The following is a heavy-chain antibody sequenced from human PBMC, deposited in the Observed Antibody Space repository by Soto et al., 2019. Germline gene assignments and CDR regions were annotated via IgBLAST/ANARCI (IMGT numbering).Heavy chain of an antibody. J-gene: IGHJ4*02. Sequence: GASVKVSCKASGGTFSSYAISWVRQAPGQGLEWMGGIIPIFGTANYAQKFQGRVTITTDASTSTAYMELSSLSSDETAIYYCARLTGVFRLVLEYWGQGTKLTV. D-gene: IGHD3-16*01. CDR3: ARLTGVFRLVLEY. CDR1: GGTFSSYA. CDR2: IIPIFGTA. V-gene: IGHV1-69*05.